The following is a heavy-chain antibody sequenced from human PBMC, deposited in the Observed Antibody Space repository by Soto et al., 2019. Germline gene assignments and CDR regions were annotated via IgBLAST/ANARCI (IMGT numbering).Heavy chain of an antibody. CDR3: AKIGLYSSGYYYSY. CDR1: GFTFSSYA. V-gene: IGHV3-23*01. J-gene: IGHJ4*02. D-gene: IGHD3-22*01. CDR2: ISGSGGST. Sequence: PGGSLRLSCAASGFTFSSYAMSWVRQAPGKGLEWVSAISGSGGSTYYADSVKGRFTISRDNSKNTLYLQMNSLRAEDTAVYYRAKIGLYSSGYYYSYWGQGTLVTVSS.